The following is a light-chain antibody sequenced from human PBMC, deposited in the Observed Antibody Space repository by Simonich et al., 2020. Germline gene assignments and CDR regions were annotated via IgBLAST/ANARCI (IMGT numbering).Light chain of an antibody. V-gene: IGLV3-25*03. Sequence: SYELTQPPSVSVSPGQTARITCSGDALPKQYAYWYQQKPGQAPVLVLYKDSERPSGIPGRFSGSSSGTTVTLTISGVQAEDEADYYCQSADSSGTIVFGGGTKLTVL. CDR3: QSADSSGTIV. CDR2: KDS. J-gene: IGLJ2*01. CDR1: ALPKQY.